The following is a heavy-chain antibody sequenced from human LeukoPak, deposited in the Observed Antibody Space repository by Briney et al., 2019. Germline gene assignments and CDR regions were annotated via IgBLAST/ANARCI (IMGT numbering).Heavy chain of an antibody. CDR2: INPKDGDT. CDR1: GYTFTDYY. D-gene: IGHD2-2*01. J-gene: IGHJ4*02. CDR3: ASANFRYCSSPSWPFDY. Sequence: ASVKVSCKASGYTFTDYYMHWVRHPPGQGVEWMGWINPKDGDTYYAQKFQGRVTMTRDTSIRTADMEVSRLRCDDTAVYYCASANFRYCSSPSWPFDYWGQGTLVTVSS. V-gene: IGHV1-2*02.